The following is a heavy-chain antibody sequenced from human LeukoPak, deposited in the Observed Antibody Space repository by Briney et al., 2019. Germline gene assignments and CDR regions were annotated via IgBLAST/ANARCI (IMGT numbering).Heavy chain of an antibody. Sequence: PSETLSLTCTVSGGSISSGGYYWSWIRQHPGKGLEWIGYIYYSGSTYYNPSLKSRVTISVDTSKNQFSLKLSSVTAADTAVYYCARVTVGSIRSTGRDYYFDYWGQGTLVTVSS. D-gene: IGHD1-26*01. CDR2: IYYSGST. CDR3: ARVTVGSIRSTGRDYYFDY. CDR1: GGSISSGGYY. J-gene: IGHJ4*02. V-gene: IGHV4-31*03.